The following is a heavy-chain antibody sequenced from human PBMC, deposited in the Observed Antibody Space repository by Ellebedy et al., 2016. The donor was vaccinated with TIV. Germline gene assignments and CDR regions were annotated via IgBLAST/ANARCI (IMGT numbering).Heavy chain of an antibody. V-gene: IGHV1-69*04. CDR3: AKISRWEAFDI. CDR1: GGTFSNYA. J-gene: IGHJ3*02. D-gene: IGHD1-26*01. CDR2: IIPIVVIP. Sequence: SVKVSCXASGGTFSNYAISWVRQAPGQGLEWMGRIIPIVVIPDYTQKFQGRVTITADKSTSTAYMELSSLKFEDTAIYYCAKISRWEAFDIWGQGTMVIVSS.